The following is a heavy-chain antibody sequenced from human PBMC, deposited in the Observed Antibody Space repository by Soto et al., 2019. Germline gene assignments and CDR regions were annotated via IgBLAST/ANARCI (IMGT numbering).Heavy chain of an antibody. CDR1: GLPLSSYS. Sequence: PGGSLRLSCAASGLPLSSYSMNWVRPAPGKGLEWVSSISSCSSYIYYADSVKGRFTISRDNAKNSLYLQMNSLRAEDTAVYYCARDYRGYSHNYGMDGWGQGTSVTVSS. CDR2: ISSCSSYI. V-gene: IGHV3-21*01. J-gene: IGHJ6*02. D-gene: IGHD5-18*01. CDR3: ARDYRGYSHNYGMDG.